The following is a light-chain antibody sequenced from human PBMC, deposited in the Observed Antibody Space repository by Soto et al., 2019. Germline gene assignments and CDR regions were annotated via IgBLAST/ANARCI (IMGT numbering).Light chain of an antibody. CDR2: GAS. Sequence: DIPMTQSPSSLSASVGDRVTITCRASQGIRNYLAWYQQKPGKVPKLLIYGASTLQSGVPSRFSGSGSGTDFTLTITSLQPEDVATYYCQKYSSAPKTFGQGTKVQIK. J-gene: IGKJ1*01. V-gene: IGKV1-27*01. CDR3: QKYSSAPKT. CDR1: QGIRNY.